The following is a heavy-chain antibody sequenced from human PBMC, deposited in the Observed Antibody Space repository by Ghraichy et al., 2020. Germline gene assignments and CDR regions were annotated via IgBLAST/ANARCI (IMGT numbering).Heavy chain of an antibody. D-gene: IGHD4-17*01. CDR1: GFSFNRHW. Sequence: GESLNISCAASGFSFNRHWMSWVRQAPGKGLEWVASIKSDGSDSFYLDSVKGRFTISRDNAENSVSLEMTSLRAEDTAVYYCARDPYGDYKYGGTDYWGRGPLVSVSS. V-gene: IGHV3-7*01. CDR3: ARDPYGDYKYGGTDY. J-gene: IGHJ4*02. CDR2: IKSDGSDS.